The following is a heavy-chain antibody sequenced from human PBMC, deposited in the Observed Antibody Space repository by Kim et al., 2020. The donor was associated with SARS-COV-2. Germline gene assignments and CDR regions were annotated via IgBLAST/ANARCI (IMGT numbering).Heavy chain of an antibody. CDR1: GGTFSSYA. J-gene: IGHJ4*02. CDR2: IIPIFGTA. Sequence: SVKVSCKASGGTFSSYAISWVRQAPGQGLEWMGGIIPIFGTANYAQKFQGRVTITADESTSTAYMELSSLRSEDTAVYYCARLVAARPERQGWGQGTLVTVSS. CDR3: ARLVAARPERQG. D-gene: IGHD6-6*01. V-gene: IGHV1-69*13.